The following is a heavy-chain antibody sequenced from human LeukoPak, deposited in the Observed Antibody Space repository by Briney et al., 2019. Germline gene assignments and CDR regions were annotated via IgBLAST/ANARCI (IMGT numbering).Heavy chain of an antibody. CDR3: AILRITIFGVG. CDR1: GFTFSSYW. V-gene: IGHV3-23*01. CDR2: ISGSGGST. D-gene: IGHD3-3*01. Sequence: PGGSLRLSCAASGFTFSSYWMHWVRQAPGKGLEWVSAISGSGGSTYYADSVKGRFTISRDNSKNTLYLQMNSLRAEDTAVYYCAILRITIFGVGWGQGTLVTVSS. J-gene: IGHJ4*02.